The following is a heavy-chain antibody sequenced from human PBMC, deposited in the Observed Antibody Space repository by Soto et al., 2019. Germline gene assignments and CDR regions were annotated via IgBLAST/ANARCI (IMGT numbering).Heavy chain of an antibody. V-gene: IGHV1-69*02. CDR1: GGTFSSYT. CDR2: IIPILGIA. D-gene: IGHD1-26*01. J-gene: IGHJ4*02. Sequence: QVQLVQSGAEVKKPGSSVKVSCKASGGTFSSYTISWVRQAPGQGLEWMGRIIPILGIANYAQKFQGRVTITADKSTSTAYMELSSLRSEDTAVYYCARASGSYSRYDYWGQGTLVTVSS. CDR3: ARASGSYSRYDY.